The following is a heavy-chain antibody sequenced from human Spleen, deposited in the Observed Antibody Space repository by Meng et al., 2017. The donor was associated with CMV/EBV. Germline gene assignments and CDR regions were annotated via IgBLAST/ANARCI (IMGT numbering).Heavy chain of an antibody. CDR3: ARLSMAELDY. CDR2: IYYSGST. D-gene: IGHD6-6*01. V-gene: IGHV4-30-4*08. J-gene: IGHJ4*02. Sequence: QLQDPAPGLVNPSQTLSLTCIVSGGSISSGYYYWTWIRQPPGKGLEWIGYIYYSGSTYYNPSLKSRVTISVDTSKNQFSLKLSSVTAADTAVYYCARLSMAELDYWGQGTLVTVSS. CDR1: GGSISSGYYY.